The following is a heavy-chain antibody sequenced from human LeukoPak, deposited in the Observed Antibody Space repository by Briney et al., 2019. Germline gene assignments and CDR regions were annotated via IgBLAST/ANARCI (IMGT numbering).Heavy chain of an antibody. CDR2: IYGRAST. V-gene: IGHV4-38-2*01. CDR3: ARYDSRGSASTKFDY. D-gene: IGHD3-3*01. J-gene: IGHJ4*02. CDR1: GYSLGKNYY. Sequence: SETLSLTCAVSGYSLGKNYYWGWIRQSPGKGLEWIGGIYGRASTSYNPSLMNRVTMSVDTSKNHFSLQLTSVTAADTAVYYCARYDSRGSASTKFDYWGPGIQVTVSS.